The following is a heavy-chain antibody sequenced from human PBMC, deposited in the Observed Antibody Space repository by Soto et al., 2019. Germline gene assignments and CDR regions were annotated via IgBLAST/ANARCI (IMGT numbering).Heavy chain of an antibody. V-gene: IGHV4-34*01. Sequence: SETLSLTCAVYGGSFSGYYWSWIRQPPGKGLEWIGEINHSGSTNYNPSLKSRVTISVDTSKNQFSLKLSSVTAADTAVYYCARGGGYGSGSYLYYYYYGMDVWGQGTTVTVS. CDR1: GGSFSGYY. J-gene: IGHJ6*02. CDR3: ARGGGYGSGSYLYYYYYGMDV. CDR2: INHSGST. D-gene: IGHD3-10*01.